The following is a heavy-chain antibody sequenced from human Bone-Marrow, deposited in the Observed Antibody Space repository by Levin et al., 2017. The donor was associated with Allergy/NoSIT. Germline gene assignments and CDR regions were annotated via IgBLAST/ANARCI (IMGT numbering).Heavy chain of an antibody. V-gene: IGHV1-46*01. CDR2: INPTGGGT. CDR3: ARDRHIVLEPIANGALDH. Sequence: ASVKVSCKASGYTFTSYYVHWVRQAPGQGLEWMGIINPTGGGTSYAQKFQGRVTVTSDTSTNTVYMDLSSLRSEDTAVYYCARDRHIVLEPIANGALDHWGQGTLVTVSS. J-gene: IGHJ4*02. CDR1: GYTFTSYY. D-gene: IGHD2-21*01.